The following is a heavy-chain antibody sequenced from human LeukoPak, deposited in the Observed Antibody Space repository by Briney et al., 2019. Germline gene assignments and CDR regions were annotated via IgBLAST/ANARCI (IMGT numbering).Heavy chain of an antibody. J-gene: IGHJ4*02. CDR2: ISGSGGST. Sequence: SGGSLRLSCAASGFTFSSYAMSWVRQAPGKGLEWVSAISGSGGSTYYADSVKGRFTISRDNSKNTLYLQMNSLRAEDTAVYYCAKDRGIVVVPAALFDYWGQGTLVTVSS. CDR3: AKDRGIVVVPAALFDY. D-gene: IGHD2-2*01. V-gene: IGHV3-23*01. CDR1: GFTFSSYA.